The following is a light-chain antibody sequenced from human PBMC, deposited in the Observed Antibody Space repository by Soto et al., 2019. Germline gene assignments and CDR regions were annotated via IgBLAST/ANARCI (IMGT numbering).Light chain of an antibody. CDR3: QNYTNRPIT. CDR2: GAS. V-gene: IGKV3-15*01. CDR1: QSVSSD. J-gene: IGKJ4*01. Sequence: EIVMTQSPATLSVSPGERATLSCRASQSVSSDLAWYQYKPGQAPRLLIYGASTRANGIPVRFSGSGSGTEFTLTISSLQSEDFAVYYGQNYTNRPITFGGGHKVDI.